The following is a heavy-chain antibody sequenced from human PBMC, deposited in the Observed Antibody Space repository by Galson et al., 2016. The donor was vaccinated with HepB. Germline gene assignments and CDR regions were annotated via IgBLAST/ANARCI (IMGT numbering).Heavy chain of an antibody. CDR2: INPSGGSA. CDR1: GYTFTNYY. V-gene: IGHV1-46*01. D-gene: IGHD3-9*01. J-gene: IGHJ6*02. Sequence: SVKVSCKASGYTFTNYYMHWVRQAPGQGLEWMGVINPSGGSARYEPKFQGRVTMTSDTSTSTVYMELSSLTSEDTAVYYCARTDVLPALFNGGLFDYYYNGMDVWGQGTTVTVSS. CDR3: ARTDVLPALFNGGLFDYYYNGMDV.